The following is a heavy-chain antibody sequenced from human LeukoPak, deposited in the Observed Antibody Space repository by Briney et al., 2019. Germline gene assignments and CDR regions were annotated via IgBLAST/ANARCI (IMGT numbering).Heavy chain of an antibody. V-gene: IGHV3-23*01. CDR2: ISGSGGST. CDR1: GFTFSSYA. D-gene: IGHD2-15*01. J-gene: IGHJ4*02. Sequence: PPGGSLRLSCAASGFTFSSYAMSWVRQAPGKGLEWVSAISGSGGSTYYADSVEGRFTISRDNSKNTLYLQMNSLRAEDTAVYYCAKVEDIVVVVAATFGFDYWGQGTLVTVSS. CDR3: AKVEDIVVVVAATFGFDY.